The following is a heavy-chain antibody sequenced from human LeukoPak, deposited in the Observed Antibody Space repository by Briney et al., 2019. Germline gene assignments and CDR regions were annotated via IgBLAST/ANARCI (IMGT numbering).Heavy chain of an antibody. CDR1: GGSISSYS. V-gene: IGHV4-59*04. D-gene: IGHD3-22*01. CDR3: SCRGSYYQFDY. Sequence: SETLSLTCTVSGGSISSYSWAWIRQPPGKGLEWIGNIYYSGSTYYNPSLKSRVTISVDTSKNQFSLKLSSVTAADTAVYYCSCRGSYYQFDYWGQGTLVTVSS. J-gene: IGHJ4*02. CDR2: IYYSGST.